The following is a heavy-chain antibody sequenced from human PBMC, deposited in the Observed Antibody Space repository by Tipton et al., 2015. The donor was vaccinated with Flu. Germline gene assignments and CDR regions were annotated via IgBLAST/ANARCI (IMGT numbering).Heavy chain of an antibody. CDR3: ALEARGGPTQAFDH. Sequence: QLVQSGAEVKKPGTSVRISCRVSEYGFTYYYIHWVQQAPGKGLEWMGFVDASDGETAYSEKFEGRVTISADSSTDSAFLDLSSLTSDETAVYYCALEARGGPTQAFDHWGQGTLVTVSS. V-gene: IGHV1-69-2*01. CDR2: VDASDGET. J-gene: IGHJ5*02. D-gene: IGHD2-15*01. CDR1: EYGFTYYY.